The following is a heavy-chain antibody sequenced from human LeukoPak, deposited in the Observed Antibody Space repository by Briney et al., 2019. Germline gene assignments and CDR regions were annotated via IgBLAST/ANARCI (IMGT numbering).Heavy chain of an antibody. CDR3: ARDAVTVNSYYFDY. D-gene: IGHD4-11*01. CDR1: GGSISSYH. CDR2: IYYSGST. Sequence: SETLSLTCTVSGGSISSYHWNWIRQPPGKGLEWIGYIYYSGSTNYNPSLKSRVTISVDTSKNQFSLKLSSVTAADTAVYYCARDAVTVNSYYFDYWGQGTLVTVSS. V-gene: IGHV4-59*01. J-gene: IGHJ4*02.